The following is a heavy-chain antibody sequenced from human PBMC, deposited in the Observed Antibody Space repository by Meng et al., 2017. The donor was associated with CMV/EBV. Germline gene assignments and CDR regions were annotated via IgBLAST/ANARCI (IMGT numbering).Heavy chain of an antibody. J-gene: IGHJ6*02. V-gene: IGHV3-48*03. CDR1: GFTFSSYE. CDR3: ARPLTGYYQSGMDV. D-gene: IGHD3-9*01. CDR2: ISSSGSTI. Sequence: GESLKISCAASGFTFSSYEMNWVRQAPGKGLEWVSYISSSGSTIYYADSVKGRFTISRDNAKNSLYLQMNSLRAEDTAVYYCARPLTGYYQSGMDVWGQGTTVTVSS.